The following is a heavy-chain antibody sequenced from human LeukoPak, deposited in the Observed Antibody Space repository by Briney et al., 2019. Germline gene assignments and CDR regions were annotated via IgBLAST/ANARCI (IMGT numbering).Heavy chain of an antibody. CDR2: IRYDGSNK. J-gene: IGHJ6*03. Sequence: PGGSLRLSCAASGFTFSSYGMHWVRQAPGMGLEWVAFIRYDGSNKYYADSVKGRFTISRDNSKNTLYLQMNSLRAEDTAVYYCANVRYCSSTSCYNLYYMDVWGKGTTVTVSS. CDR3: ANVRYCSSTSCYNLYYMDV. CDR1: GFTFSSYG. D-gene: IGHD2-2*02. V-gene: IGHV3-30*02.